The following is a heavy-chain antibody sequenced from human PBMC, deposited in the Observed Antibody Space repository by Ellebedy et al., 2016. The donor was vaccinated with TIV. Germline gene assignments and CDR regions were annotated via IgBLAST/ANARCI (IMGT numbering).Heavy chain of an antibody. D-gene: IGHD5-12*01. V-gene: IGHV3-13*01. J-gene: IGHJ4*02. CDR1: GFTFSSYD. Sequence: GESLKISCAASGFTFSSYDMHWVRQATGKGLEWVSAIGTAGDTSYPGSVKGRFTISSDNAKNSLYLQMNSLRAEDTAVYYCARATIGFDYWGQGTLVTVSS. CDR3: ARATIGFDY. CDR2: IGTAGDT.